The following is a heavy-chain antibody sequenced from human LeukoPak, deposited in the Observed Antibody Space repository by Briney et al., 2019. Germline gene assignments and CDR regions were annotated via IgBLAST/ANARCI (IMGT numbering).Heavy chain of an antibody. J-gene: IGHJ6*02. Sequence: SETLSLTCAVYGGSFSGYYWNWIRQPPGKGLEWIGEINHSGRTNYNPSLKSRVTISVDTSKKQFSLKLSSVTAADTAVYYCARADYYSSGSSPYGMDVWGLGTAVTVSS. CDR1: GGSFSGYY. CDR3: ARADYYSSGSSPYGMDV. D-gene: IGHD3-10*01. CDR2: INHSGRT. V-gene: IGHV4-34*01.